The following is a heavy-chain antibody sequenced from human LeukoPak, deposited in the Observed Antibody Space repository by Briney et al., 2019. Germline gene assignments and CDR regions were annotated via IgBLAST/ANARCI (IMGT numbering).Heavy chain of an antibody. CDR2: INEAGSGK. CDR1: GFTFSSFW. V-gene: IGHV3-7*01. CDR3: ASGRQLGY. Sequence: GGSLRLSCAASGFTFSSFWMSWVRQAPRKGLEWVANINEAGSGKYYVDSVKGRFTISRDNAKNSLYLQMNSLRVEDTAIYYCASGRQLGYWGQGTLATVSS. J-gene: IGHJ4*02. D-gene: IGHD6-13*01.